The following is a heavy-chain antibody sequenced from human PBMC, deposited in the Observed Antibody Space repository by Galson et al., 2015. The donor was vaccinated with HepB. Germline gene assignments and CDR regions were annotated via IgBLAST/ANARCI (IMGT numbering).Heavy chain of an antibody. CDR3: ARHRDGVVGPRRGYYFDD. V-gene: IGHV4-39*01. J-gene: IGHJ4*02. CDR2: IYYGGST. Sequence: SETLSLTCTVSGGSISSSNYYWGWIRQPPGTGLEWIGSIYYGGSTYYNPSLKSRVTISVDTSKKQFSLKVSSVTAADSAVYYCARHRDGVVGPRRGYYFDDWGQGTLVTVSS. CDR1: GGSISSSNYY. D-gene: IGHD3-3*01.